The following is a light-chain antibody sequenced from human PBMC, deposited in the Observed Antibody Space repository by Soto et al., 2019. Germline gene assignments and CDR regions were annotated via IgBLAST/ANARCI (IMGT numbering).Light chain of an antibody. CDR3: TSYAGGNNV. CDR1: SSDVGGYNY. CDR2: EVN. V-gene: IGLV2-8*01. J-gene: IGLJ1*01. Sequence: QSALTQPPSASGSPGQSVTISCTGTSSDVGGYNYVSWYQQYPGKVPKLMVYEVNMRPSGVPDRFSGSKSVNTASLTVSGLQAEDEADYYCTSYAGGNNVFGTGTKVTVL.